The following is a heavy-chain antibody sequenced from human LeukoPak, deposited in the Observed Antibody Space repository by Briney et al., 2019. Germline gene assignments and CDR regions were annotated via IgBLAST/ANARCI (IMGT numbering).Heavy chain of an antibody. CDR2: IYYNGNT. V-gene: IGHV4-59*08. CDR3: ARNGNWNYVDY. Sequence: PSETLSLTCTVSGGSISSYYWSWIQQPPGKGLEWIGYIYYNGNTNYIPSLKSRVTISVDTSKNQFSLRLSSVTAADTAVYYCARNGNWNYVDYWGQGTLVTVSS. J-gene: IGHJ4*02. D-gene: IGHD1-1*01. CDR1: GGSISSYY.